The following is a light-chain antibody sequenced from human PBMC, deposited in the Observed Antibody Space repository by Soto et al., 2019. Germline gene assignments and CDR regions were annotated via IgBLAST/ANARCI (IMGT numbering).Light chain of an antibody. CDR3: SSYTTSNTRQIV. CDR1: SSDVGGYNY. J-gene: IGLJ1*01. Sequence: QSVLTQPAPVSGAPRQSITISCTGTSSDVGGYNYVSWYQHHPGKAPKLMIYDVSNRPSGVSNRFSGSKSGNTASLTISGLQPEDEADYYCSSYTTSNTRQIVFGTGTKVTVL. V-gene: IGLV2-14*03. CDR2: DVS.